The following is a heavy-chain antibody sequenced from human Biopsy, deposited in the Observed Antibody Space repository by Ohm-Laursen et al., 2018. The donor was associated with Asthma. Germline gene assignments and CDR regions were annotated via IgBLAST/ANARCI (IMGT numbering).Heavy chain of an antibody. Sequence: SLSLSCAASGFSFADCAMHWVRQAPGQGLEWVSSISWNSGNIDYAVSVTGRFTISRDNAKNSLYLQMQSLRPEDTAFYYCANSADYYDSTDYPDFWGRGTLVTVSS. J-gene: IGHJ5*01. CDR3: ANSADYYDSTDYPDF. V-gene: IGHV3-9*01. D-gene: IGHD3-22*01. CDR2: ISWNSGNI. CDR1: GFSFADCA.